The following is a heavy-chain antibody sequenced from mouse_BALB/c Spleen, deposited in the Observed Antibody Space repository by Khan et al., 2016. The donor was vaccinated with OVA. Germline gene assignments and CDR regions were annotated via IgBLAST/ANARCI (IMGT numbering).Heavy chain of an antibody. CDR3: TRANYYGRTLYAMDY. V-gene: IGHV1S41*01. D-gene: IGHD1-1*01. Sequence: LVKPGASVKLSCKASGYTFTSYWINWIKQRPGQGLEWIGHIAPGSGSSYYNEVFKGKATLTVDTSSSTVSIPFSSLSSEDSAVYFCTRANYYGRTLYAMDYWGQGTSVTVSS. J-gene: IGHJ4*01. CDR2: IAPGSGSS. CDR1: GYTFTSYW.